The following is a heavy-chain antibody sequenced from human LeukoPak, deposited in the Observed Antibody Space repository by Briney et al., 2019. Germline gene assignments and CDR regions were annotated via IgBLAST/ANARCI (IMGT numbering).Heavy chain of an antibody. CDR2: IKSKTDGGTV. D-gene: IGHD4-11*01. CDR1: GLTFTNAW. V-gene: IGHV3-15*01. J-gene: IGHJ4*02. CDR3: TTDPGNYEIF. Sequence: GGSLRLSCAASGLTFTNAWMSWVRQAPGKGLEWVGRIKSKTDGGTVDYAPPVKGRFTISRDDSRNTLSLEMNFLKTEDTAVYYCTTDPGNYEIFWGQGTLVSVSS.